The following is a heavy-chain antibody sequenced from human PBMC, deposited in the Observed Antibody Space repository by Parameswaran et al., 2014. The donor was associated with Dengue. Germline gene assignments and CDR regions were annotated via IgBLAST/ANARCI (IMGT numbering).Heavy chain of an antibody. J-gene: IGHJ5*02. Sequence: WVRQAPGQGLEWMGIINPSGGSTSYAQKFQGRVTMTRDTSTSTVYMELSSLRSEDTAVYYCARVINGVRGGGIRNNWFDPWGQGTLVTVSS. CDR2: INPSGGST. V-gene: IGHV1-46*01. CDR3: ARVINGVRGGGIRNNWFDP. D-gene: IGHD3-10*01.